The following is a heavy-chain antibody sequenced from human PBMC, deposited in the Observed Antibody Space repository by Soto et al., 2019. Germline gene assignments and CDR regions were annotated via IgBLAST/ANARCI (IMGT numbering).Heavy chain of an antibody. CDR2: ISSSSSYI. J-gene: IGHJ4*02. V-gene: IGHV3-21*05. CDR1: GFTLRSYS. Sequence: GWSLRLSCAASGFTLRSYSMNWVRQAPGKGLEWVSYISSSSSYIYYADSVKGRFTISRDNAKNSLYLQMNSLRAEDTAVYYCARDLHDYGHCCFDYWGQGTLVTVSS. CDR3: ARDLHDYGHCCFDY. D-gene: IGHD4-17*01.